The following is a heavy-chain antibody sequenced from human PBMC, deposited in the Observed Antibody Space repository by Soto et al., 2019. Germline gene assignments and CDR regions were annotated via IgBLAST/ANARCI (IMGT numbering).Heavy chain of an antibody. J-gene: IGHJ4*02. CDR1: GFTFSSYA. CDR2: ISSSGSTI. V-gene: IGHV3-21*04. CDR3: ARSFDSSGYYYVPDY. Sequence: GGSLRLSCTASGFTFSSYAMHWVRQAPGKGLEYVSAISSSGSTIYYADSVKGRFTISRDNAKNSLYLQMNSLRAEDTAVYYCARSFDSSGYYYVPDYWGQGTLVTVSS. D-gene: IGHD3-22*01.